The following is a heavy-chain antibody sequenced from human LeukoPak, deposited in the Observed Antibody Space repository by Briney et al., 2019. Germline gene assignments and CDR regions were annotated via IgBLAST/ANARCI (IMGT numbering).Heavy chain of an antibody. CDR1: GGSFSGYY. Sequence: KPSETLSLTCAVYGGSFSGYYWSWIRQPPGKGLEWIGEINHSGSTNYNPSLKSRDTISVDTSKNQFSLKLSSVTAADTAVYYCARGAVVVPAAIANYFDYWGQGTLVTVSS. V-gene: IGHV4-34*01. CDR3: ARGAVVVPAAIANYFDY. CDR2: INHSGST. D-gene: IGHD2-2*02. J-gene: IGHJ4*02.